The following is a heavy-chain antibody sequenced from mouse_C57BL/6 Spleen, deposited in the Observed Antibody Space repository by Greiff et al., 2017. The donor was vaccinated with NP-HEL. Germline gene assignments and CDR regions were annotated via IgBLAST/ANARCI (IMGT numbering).Heavy chain of an antibody. D-gene: IGHD2-4*01. CDR3: ARPVYYDYDGYFDV. CDR1: GYTFTSYW. V-gene: IGHV1-72*01. J-gene: IGHJ1*03. Sequence: QVQLQQSGAELVKPGASVKLSCKASGYTFTSYWMHWVKQRPGRGLEWIGRIDPNSGGTKYNEKFKSKATLTVDKPSSTADMQLSSLTSEDYAVDYCARPVYYDYDGYFDVWGTGTTVTVSS. CDR2: IDPNSGGT.